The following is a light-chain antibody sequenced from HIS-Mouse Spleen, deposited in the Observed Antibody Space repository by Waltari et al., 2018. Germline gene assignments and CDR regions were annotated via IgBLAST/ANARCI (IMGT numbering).Light chain of an antibody. CDR1: NIGRKS. CDR2: DDS. Sequence: SYVLTQPPSVSVAPGKTARITCGGSNIGRKSVPWDQQKPGPAPVLVVYDDSDRPSGIPERFSGSNSGNTATLTISRVEAGDEADYYCQVWDSSSDHPYVFGTGTKVTVL. V-gene: IGLV3-21*03. J-gene: IGLJ1*01. CDR3: QVWDSSSDHPYV.